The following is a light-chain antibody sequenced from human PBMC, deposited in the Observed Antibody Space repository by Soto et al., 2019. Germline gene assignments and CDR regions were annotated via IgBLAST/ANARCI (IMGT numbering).Light chain of an antibody. J-gene: IGLJ1*01. V-gene: IGLV1-44*01. Sequence: QSVLTQPSSASGTPGQSVTISCSGSRSNIGGNHVSWYQQFPGTAPKLLIYSNKQRASGVPDRFSGSRSGTSASLVISGLQSEDEAYFYCAAWDDSLNGCVFGTGTKVTVL. CDR1: RSNIGGNH. CDR3: AAWDDSLNGCV. CDR2: SNK.